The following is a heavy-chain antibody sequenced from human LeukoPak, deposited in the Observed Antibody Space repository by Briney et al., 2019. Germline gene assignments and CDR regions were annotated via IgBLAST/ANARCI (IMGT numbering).Heavy chain of an antibody. CDR1: GGSFSGYY. CDR2: INHSGST. V-gene: IGHV4-34*01. J-gene: IGHJ3*02. CDR3: ARAKQQLVDDAFDI. D-gene: IGHD6-13*01. Sequence: PLETLSLTCAVYGGSFSGYYWSWIRQPPGKGLEWIGEINHSGSTNYNPSLKSRVTISVDTSKNQFSLKLSSVTAADTAVYYCARAKQQLVDDAFDIWGQGTMVTVSS.